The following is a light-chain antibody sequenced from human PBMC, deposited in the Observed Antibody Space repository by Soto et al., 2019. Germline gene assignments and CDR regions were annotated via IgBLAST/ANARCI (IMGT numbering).Light chain of an antibody. CDR1: QSVSKNY. CDR2: TAS. V-gene: IGKV3-20*01. J-gene: IGKJ5*01. CDR3: QQYGTLPFT. Sequence: EIVLTQSPGTLSLTPWKRATLSCRVSQSVSKNYLAWYQQKHGQAPRIXIQTASSRATGIRDRVSGSGDGTDFTLTISGLEPEDFDVYHCQQYGTLPFTFGQGTRLEIK.